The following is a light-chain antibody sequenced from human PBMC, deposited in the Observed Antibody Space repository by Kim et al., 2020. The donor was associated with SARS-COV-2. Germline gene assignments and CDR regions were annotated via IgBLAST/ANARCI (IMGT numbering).Light chain of an antibody. CDR1: QSISSY. J-gene: IGKJ4*01. V-gene: IGKV1-39*01. Sequence: ASIGDRVTITCRASQSISSYLNWYQQKPGIAPKLLIYDASSLQSGVPPRFSGSGSGTDFTLTISSLQPEDFATYYCQQTSNMPITFGGGTKVDIK. CDR3: QQTSNMPIT. CDR2: DAS.